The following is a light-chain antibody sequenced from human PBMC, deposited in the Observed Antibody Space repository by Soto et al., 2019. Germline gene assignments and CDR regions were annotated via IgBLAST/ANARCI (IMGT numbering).Light chain of an antibody. CDR2: DAS. Sequence: DVQMTQSPSTLSASVGDRVTITCRASQSILRWLAWYQQKPGKAPKLLIYDASSLRSGVPSSFSGSGYGTDFSLTISSLQPEDLATYYCKQSKSIPLTFGGGTKVDIK. CDR3: KQSKSIPLT. J-gene: IGKJ4*01. V-gene: IGKV1-5*01. CDR1: QSILRW.